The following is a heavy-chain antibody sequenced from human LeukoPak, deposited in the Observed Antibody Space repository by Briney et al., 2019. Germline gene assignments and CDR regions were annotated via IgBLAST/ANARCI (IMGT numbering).Heavy chain of an antibody. CDR3: ARGRVRPDY. D-gene: IGHD4/OR15-4a*01. J-gene: IGHJ4*02. Sequence: PSETLSLTCAVYGGSFSGYYWSWIRQPPGKGLEWIGEINQSGSTNYNPSLKSRVTISVDTSKNQFSLKLSSVTAADTAVYYCARGRVRPDYWGQGTLVTVSS. V-gene: IGHV4-34*01. CDR2: INQSGST. CDR1: GGSFSGYY.